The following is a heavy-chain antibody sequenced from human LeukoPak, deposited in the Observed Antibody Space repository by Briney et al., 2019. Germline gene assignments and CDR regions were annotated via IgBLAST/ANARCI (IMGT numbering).Heavy chain of an antibody. Sequence: ASVKVSCKASGYTFTSYGISWVRQAPGQGLEWMGWISAYNGNTNYAQKLQGRVTMTTDTSTSTAYMELRSLRSDDTAVYYCARDDILTGYSMGVDYWGQGTLVTVSS. CDR1: GYTFTSYG. CDR2: ISAYNGNT. J-gene: IGHJ4*02. CDR3: ARDDILTGYSMGVDY. V-gene: IGHV1-18*01. D-gene: IGHD3-9*01.